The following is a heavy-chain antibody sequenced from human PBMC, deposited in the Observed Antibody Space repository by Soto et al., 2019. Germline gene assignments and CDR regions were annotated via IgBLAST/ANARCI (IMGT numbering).Heavy chain of an antibody. D-gene: IGHD6-19*01. CDR2: ITYDGGSE. CDR3: AKEQSSGYYRVVDY. V-gene: IGHV3-30*18. CDR1: GFTLSSGG. Sequence: QVQVVESGGGVVQPGRSLRLSCAASGFTLSSGGMHWVRQAPGKGLEWVGVITYDGGSEHYADFVKGRFTISRDSSENTVYLQMNSLRVEDSAVYYCAKEQSSGYYRVVDYWGQGTLVTVSS. J-gene: IGHJ4*02.